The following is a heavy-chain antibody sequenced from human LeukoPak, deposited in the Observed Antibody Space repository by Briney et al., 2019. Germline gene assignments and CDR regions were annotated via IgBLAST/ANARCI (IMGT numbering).Heavy chain of an antibody. D-gene: IGHD2-2*01. CDR2: IKQDGSAK. CDR1: GRTFSDYW. Sequence: GGSLRLSCTASGRTFSDYWMTWVRQAPGKGLEWVANIKQDGSAKYYVDSVKGRFTISRDNAKNSLYLQMDSLRVEDTATYYCARWRGSTSERSDYWGQGTLVTVSS. V-gene: IGHV3-7*01. J-gene: IGHJ4*02. CDR3: ARWRGSTSERSDY.